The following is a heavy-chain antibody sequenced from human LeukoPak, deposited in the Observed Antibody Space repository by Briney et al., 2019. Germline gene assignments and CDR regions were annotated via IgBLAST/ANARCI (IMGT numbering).Heavy chain of an antibody. J-gene: IGHJ6*03. V-gene: IGHV1-2*02. CDR2: INPNSGGT. Sequence: ASVKVSCKASGGTFSSNAISWVRQAPGQGLEWMGWINPNSGGTNYAQKFQGRVTMTRDTSIGTAYMELSRLRSDDTAVYYCARDFAGYMDVWGKGTTVTISS. CDR3: ARDFAGYMDV. CDR1: GGTFSSNA. D-gene: IGHD3-10*01.